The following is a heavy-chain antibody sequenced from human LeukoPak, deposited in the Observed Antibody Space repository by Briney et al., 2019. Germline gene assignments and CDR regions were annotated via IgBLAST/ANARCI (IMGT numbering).Heavy chain of an antibody. V-gene: IGHV1-18*04. J-gene: IGHJ4*02. Sequence: ASVTVSCKASVYIFTNYGISWVRQAPGKGLEWMGWISTYNGNTNYAQKLQGRVTMTTDTSTSTVYMELRSLGSDATAVYSCARGGLVVVAALDYWGQGDLVTVSS. CDR2: ISTYNGNT. CDR3: ARGGLVVVAALDY. D-gene: IGHD2-15*01. CDR1: VYIFTNYG.